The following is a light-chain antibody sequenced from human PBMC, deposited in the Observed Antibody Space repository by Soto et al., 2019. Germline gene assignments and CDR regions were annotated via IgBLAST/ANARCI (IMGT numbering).Light chain of an antibody. V-gene: IGKV3-15*01. CDR3: QQYSDWPRT. Sequence: EIVMTPSPATLSVYPRYRVTLSCRASQGVGSSLAWYQQKPGQAPRVLIYGASTTAPGIPARFSGSGSGTEFTLTISSLQSEDSAVYHCQQYSDWPRTFGQGTKVDIK. CDR2: GAS. CDR1: QGVGSS. J-gene: IGKJ1*01.